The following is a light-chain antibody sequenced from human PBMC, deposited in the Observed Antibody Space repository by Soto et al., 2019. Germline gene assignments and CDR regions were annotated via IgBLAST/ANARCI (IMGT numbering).Light chain of an antibody. J-gene: IGLJ1*01. Sequence: QAVVTQPASVSGSPGQSITISCTGTSSDVGSYNLVSWYQQHPGEAPKLMIYGGTKRPSGVSNRFSGSKSGNTASLTISGLQAEDEADYYCGSYAGITTYYVFGTGTKVTVL. CDR3: GSYAGITTYYV. CDR1: SSDVGSYNL. CDR2: GGT. V-gene: IGLV2-23*01.